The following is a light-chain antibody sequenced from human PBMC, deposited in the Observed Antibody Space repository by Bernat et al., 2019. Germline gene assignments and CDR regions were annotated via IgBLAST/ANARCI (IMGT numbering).Light chain of an antibody. CDR3: SSYTSSSTPV. V-gene: IGLV1-40*01. CDR2: NNN. CDR1: SSNIGAGYD. Sequence: QSVLTQPPSVSGAPGQRVTISCTGSSSNIGAGYDVHWYQQLPGRAPKLLIYNNNNRPSGVPDRFFGSKSGNTASLTISGLQAEDEADYYCSSYTSSSTPVFGGGTKLTVL. J-gene: IGLJ2*01.